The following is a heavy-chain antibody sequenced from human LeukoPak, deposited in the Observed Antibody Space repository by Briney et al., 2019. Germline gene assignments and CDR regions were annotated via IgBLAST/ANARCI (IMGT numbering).Heavy chain of an antibody. Sequence: TSETLSLTCAVYGGSFSGYYWSWIRQPPGKGLEWIGSIYYSGSTYYNPSLKSRVTISVDTSKNQFSLKLSSVTAADTAVYYCARVCGYYGYYYYYMDVWGKGTTVTVSS. V-gene: IGHV4-34*01. D-gene: IGHD3-22*01. CDR1: GGSFSGYY. CDR3: ARVCGYYGYYYYYMDV. CDR2: IYYSGST. J-gene: IGHJ6*03.